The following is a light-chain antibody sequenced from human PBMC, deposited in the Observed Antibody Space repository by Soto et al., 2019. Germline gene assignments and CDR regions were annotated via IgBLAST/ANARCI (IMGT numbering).Light chain of an antibody. CDR3: QSYDSNLSGSRV. V-gene: IGLV1-40*01. CDR2: GNI. CDR1: SSNIGAGYD. J-gene: IGLJ1*01. Sequence: QSVLTQPPSVSGAPGQRVTISCTGSSSNIGAGYDVHWYQQLPGTAPKLLIYGNINRPSGVPDRFSGSKSGTSASLAITGLQAEDDADYYSQSYDSNLSGSRVFGPVTKVTVL.